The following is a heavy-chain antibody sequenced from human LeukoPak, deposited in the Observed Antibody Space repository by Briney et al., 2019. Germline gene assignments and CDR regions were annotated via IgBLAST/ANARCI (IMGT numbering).Heavy chain of an antibody. V-gene: IGHV3-23*01. CDR2: ISGSGGST. D-gene: IGHD3-10*01. J-gene: IGHJ6*04. CDR1: GFTFSSYA. Sequence: GGSLRLSCAASGFTFSSYAMSWVRQAPGKGLEWVSVISGSGGSTYYADSVKGRFTISRDNSKNTLYLHMNSLRAEDTAVYYCAKDSYYGSGSYSYYGMDVWGKGPTVTVSS. CDR3: AKDSYYGSGSYSYYGMDV.